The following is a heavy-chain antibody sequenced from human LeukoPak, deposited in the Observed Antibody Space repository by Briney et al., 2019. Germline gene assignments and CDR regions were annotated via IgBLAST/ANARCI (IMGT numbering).Heavy chain of an antibody. V-gene: IGHV4-31*03. CDR3: ARAPPAATTWFDP. Sequence: SQTLSLTCTVSGGSISSGGYYWSWIRQHPGKGLEWIGYIYYSGSTYYNPSLKSRVTISVDTSKNQFSLKLSSVTAADTAVYYCARAPPAATTWFDPWGQGTLVTVSS. D-gene: IGHD6-13*01. CDR2: IYYSGST. J-gene: IGHJ5*02. CDR1: GGSISSGGYY.